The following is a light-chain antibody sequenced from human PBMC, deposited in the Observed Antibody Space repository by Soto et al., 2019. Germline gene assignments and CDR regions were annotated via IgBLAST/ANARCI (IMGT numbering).Light chain of an antibody. CDR2: DAS. J-gene: IGKJ4*01. CDR3: QQRSNWPLT. Sequence: EIVLTQSPDTLSLSPGESATLSCRASQSVSRYLAWYQQKPGQTPRLLIYDASNRAAGIPARFSGSGSGTDFTLTISSLEPEHFAVYYCQQRSNWPLTFGGGTKVEIK. V-gene: IGKV3-11*01. CDR1: QSVSRY.